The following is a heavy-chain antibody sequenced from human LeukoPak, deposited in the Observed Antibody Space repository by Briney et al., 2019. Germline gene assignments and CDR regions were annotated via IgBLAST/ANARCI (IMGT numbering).Heavy chain of an antibody. J-gene: IGHJ5*02. Sequence: KHGESLKISCQGSGYSFIDYRIGWVRQMPGKGLEWMAVIYPGDSRTRYNPSFQGQVTISADKSINTAYLEWNSLKASDTALYYCACRMFASNWFQPWGRGTLVTVSS. D-gene: IGHD3-10*02. CDR1: GYSFIDYR. CDR3: ACRMFASNWFQP. CDR2: IYPGDSRT. V-gene: IGHV5-51*01.